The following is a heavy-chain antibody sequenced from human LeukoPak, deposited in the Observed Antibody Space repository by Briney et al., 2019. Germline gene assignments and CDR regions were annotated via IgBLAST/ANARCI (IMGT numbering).Heavy chain of an antibody. V-gene: IGHV4-59*01. CDR3: ARGGLTGNQLLYY. CDR1: GGSISSYY. J-gene: IGHJ4*02. Sequence: SETLSLTCTVSGGSISSYYWSWIRQPPGKGLEWIGYIYYSGSTNYNPSLKSRVTISVDTSKNQFSLKLSSVTAADTAVYYCARGGLTGNQLLYYWGQGTLVTVSS. D-gene: IGHD2-2*01. CDR2: IYYSGST.